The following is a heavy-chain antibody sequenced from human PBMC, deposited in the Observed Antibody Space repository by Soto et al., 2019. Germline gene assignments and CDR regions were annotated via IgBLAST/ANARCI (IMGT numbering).Heavy chain of an antibody. CDR3: ARDRDSGYAMDV. V-gene: IGHV3-33*01. D-gene: IGHD2-15*01. J-gene: IGHJ6*02. CDR2: IWYDGRNE. CDR1: GFMLSSYG. Sequence: GGSLRLSCAASGFMLSSYGMHWVRQAPGKGLEWVAVIWYDGRNEYYADSVRGRFTISRDNSKNTLYLQMNSLRAEDTAVYYCARDRDSGYAMDVWGQGTTVTVSS.